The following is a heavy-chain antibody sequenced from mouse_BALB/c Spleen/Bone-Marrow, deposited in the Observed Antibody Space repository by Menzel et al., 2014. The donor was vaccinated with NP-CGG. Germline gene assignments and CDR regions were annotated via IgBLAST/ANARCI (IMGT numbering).Heavy chain of an antibody. CDR1: GYTFSNYW. CDR2: IYPGNSDT. Sequence: EVQLQQSGTVLARPGAAVKMSCKASGYTFSNYWMHWVKQRPGQGLEWIGTIYPGNSDTTYNQKFKGKAKLTAVTSTSTAYMELSSMTSEESAVLYCTALARSYFDYWGQGTTLTVSS. CDR3: TALARSYFDY. V-gene: IGHV1-5*01. D-gene: IGHD3-1*01. J-gene: IGHJ2*01.